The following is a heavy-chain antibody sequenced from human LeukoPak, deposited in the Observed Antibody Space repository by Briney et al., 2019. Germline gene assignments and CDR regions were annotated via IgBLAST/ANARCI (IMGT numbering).Heavy chain of an antibody. D-gene: IGHD4-17*01. CDR1: GFTFSSYA. CDR3: ARWENGDYGGFDY. Sequence: TGGSLRLSCAASGFTFSSYAMHWVRQAPGKGLEWVAVISYDGSNKYYADSVKGRFTISRDNSKNTLYLQMNSLRAEDTAVYYCARWENGDYGGFDYWGQGTLVTVSS. J-gene: IGHJ4*02. V-gene: IGHV3-30-3*01. CDR2: ISYDGSNK.